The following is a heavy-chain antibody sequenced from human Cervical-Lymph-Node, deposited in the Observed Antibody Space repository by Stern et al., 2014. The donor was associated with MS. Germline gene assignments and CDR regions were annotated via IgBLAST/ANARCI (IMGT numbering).Heavy chain of an antibody. CDR2: IYYSGST. J-gene: IGHJ3*02. Sequence: VQLEESGPGLVKPSETLSLTCTVSGGSISSSSYYWGWIRQPPGKGLEWIGSIYYSGSTYYNPSLKSPVTISVDTSKNQFSLKLSSVTAADTAVYYCARHGSGSDAFDIWGQGTMVTVSS. V-gene: IGHV4-39*01. CDR3: ARHGSGSDAFDI. D-gene: IGHD3-22*01. CDR1: GGSISSSSYY.